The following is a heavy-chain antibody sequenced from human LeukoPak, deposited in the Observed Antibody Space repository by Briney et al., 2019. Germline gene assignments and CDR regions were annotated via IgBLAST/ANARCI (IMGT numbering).Heavy chain of an antibody. CDR3: ANLVPAASHFDY. V-gene: IGHV3-30-3*01. J-gene: IGHJ4*02. CDR2: ISYDGSNK. Sequence: GGSLRLSCAASGFTFSSYAMHWVRQAPGKGLEWVAVISYDGSNKYYADSVKGRFTISRDNSKNTLYLQMNSLRAEDTAVYYCANLVPAASHFDYWGQGTLVTVSS. CDR1: GFTFSSYA. D-gene: IGHD2-2*01.